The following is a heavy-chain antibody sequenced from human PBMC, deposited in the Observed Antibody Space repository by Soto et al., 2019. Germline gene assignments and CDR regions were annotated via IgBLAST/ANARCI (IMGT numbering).Heavy chain of an antibody. J-gene: IGHJ4*02. CDR3: ARDPDYGDYWGYFVDS. D-gene: IGHD4-17*01. CDR2: INPTSGGT. Sequence: QVQLVQSGAEVKKPGASVKVSCKTSGYTFAAYYIHWIRQAPGQGLEWMGWINPTSGGTVYAQNFQVRVTMTRDTSISTAYMELRRLNSDDTAVYYCARDPDYGDYWGYFVDSWGQGTPVTVSS. V-gene: IGHV1-2*02. CDR1: GYTFAAYY.